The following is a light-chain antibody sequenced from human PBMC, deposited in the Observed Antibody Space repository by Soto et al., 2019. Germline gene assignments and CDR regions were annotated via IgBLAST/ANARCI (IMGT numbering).Light chain of an antibody. J-gene: IGKJ5*01. CDR3: QQRSTWPMT. V-gene: IGKV3-11*01. CDR1: QSVGSS. CDR2: DAF. Sequence: EIVLTQSPATLSLSPGDRATLSCRANQSVGSSLAWIRQRPGQAPSLVIYDAFNRASGTPARFSGSGSGTDFTLTISSLESADFATYYYQQRSTWPMTFGQGTRLEI.